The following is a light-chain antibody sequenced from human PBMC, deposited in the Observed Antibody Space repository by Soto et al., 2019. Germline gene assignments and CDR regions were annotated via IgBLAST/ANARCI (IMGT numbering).Light chain of an antibody. CDR1: SSDVGTYDY. CDR3: SSHTSVNPRV. V-gene: IGLV2-14*01. CDR2: EVT. Sequence: QSVLTQPASVSGSPGQSIAISCTGTSSDVGTYDYVSWYQQYPDKAPKLIIYEVTQRPSGVSNRFSGSKSGHTASLTISGLQAEDEADYYCSSHTSVNPRVFGTGTQLTVL. J-gene: IGLJ1*01.